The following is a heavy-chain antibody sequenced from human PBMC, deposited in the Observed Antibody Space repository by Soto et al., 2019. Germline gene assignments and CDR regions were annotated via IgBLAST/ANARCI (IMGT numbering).Heavy chain of an antibody. CDR1: GGSFSGYY. V-gene: IGHV4-34*01. J-gene: IGHJ5*02. D-gene: IGHD4-17*01. CDR2: INHSGST. Sequence: TLSLTCAVYGGSFSGYYWSWIRQLPGKGLEWIGEINHSGSTNYNPSLKSRVTISVDTSKNQFSLKLSSVTAADTAVYYCARDPYGDNWFDPWGQGTLVTVSS. CDR3: ARDPYGDNWFDP.